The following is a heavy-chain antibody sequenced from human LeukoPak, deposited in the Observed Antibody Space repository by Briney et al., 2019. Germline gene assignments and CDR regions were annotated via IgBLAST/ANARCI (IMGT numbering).Heavy chain of an antibody. Sequence: EATVKVSCKASGGTFSSYAISWVRQAPGQGLEWMGGIIPIFGTANYAQKFQGRVTITADESTSTAYMELSSLRSGDTAVYYCAGAVYSSGWTWIDYWGQGTLVTVSS. CDR3: AGAVYSSGWTWIDY. J-gene: IGHJ4*02. D-gene: IGHD6-19*01. CDR2: IIPIFGTA. V-gene: IGHV1-69*13. CDR1: GGTFSSYA.